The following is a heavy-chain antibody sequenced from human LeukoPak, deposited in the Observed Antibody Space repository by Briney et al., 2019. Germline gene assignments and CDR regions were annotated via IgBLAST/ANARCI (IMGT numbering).Heavy chain of an antibody. Sequence: PGGSLRLSCAASGNYWMHWVRQAPGKGLVWVSHINSDGSWTSYADSVKGRFTISKDNAKNTLHLQMNSLRAEDTAVYYCAKKTSEYGDASSPDYWGQGTLVTVSS. J-gene: IGHJ4*02. CDR3: AKKTSEYGDASSPDY. D-gene: IGHD4-17*01. CDR1: GNYW. V-gene: IGHV3-74*01. CDR2: INSDGSWT.